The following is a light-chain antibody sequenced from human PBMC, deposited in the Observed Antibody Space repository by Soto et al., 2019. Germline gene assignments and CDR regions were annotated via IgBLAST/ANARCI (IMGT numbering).Light chain of an antibody. CDR2: KAS. J-gene: IGKJ1*01. V-gene: IGKV1-5*03. CDR3: HHYWT. Sequence: DIQMTQSPTTLSASVGDTVTITCRASQSLTTGLAWLQQKQGKAPKLLIYKASSLENGVPSRFSGSGSGTECTLTNSSLQPDDFANYYCHHYWTFGQGTKVEIK. CDR1: QSLTTG.